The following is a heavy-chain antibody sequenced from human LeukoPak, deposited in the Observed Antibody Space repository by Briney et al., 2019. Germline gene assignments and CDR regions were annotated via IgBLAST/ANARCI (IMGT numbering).Heavy chain of an antibody. Sequence: GRSLRLSCAASGFTFSSYGMHWVRQAPGKGLEWVAVIWNDGSNKYYADSVKGRFTISRDNSKNTLYLQMNSLRAEDTAVYYCARGRKLWFGELPPPLLSVDYWGQGTLVTVSS. D-gene: IGHD3-10*01. CDR1: GFTFSSYG. V-gene: IGHV3-33*01. CDR2: IWNDGSNK. CDR3: ARGRKLWFGELPPPLLSVDY. J-gene: IGHJ4*02.